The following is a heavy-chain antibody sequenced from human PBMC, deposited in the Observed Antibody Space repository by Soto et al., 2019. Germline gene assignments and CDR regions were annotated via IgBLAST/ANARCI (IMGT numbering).Heavy chain of an antibody. Sequence: QVQLVESGGGVVQPGRSLRLSCAASGFTFSSYGMHWVRQAPGKGLEWVAVISYDGSDKYYADSVKGRFTISRDNSNNTLYLHMDSLRAEDTAVYYCAKGVVVDTTYFQHWGQGTLVTVSS. V-gene: IGHV3-30*18. CDR1: GFTFSSYG. CDR2: ISYDGSDK. D-gene: IGHD2-15*01. CDR3: AKGVVVDTTYFQH. J-gene: IGHJ1*01.